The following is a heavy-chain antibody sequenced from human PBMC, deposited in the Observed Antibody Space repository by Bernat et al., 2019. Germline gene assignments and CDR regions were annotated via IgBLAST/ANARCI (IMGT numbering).Heavy chain of an antibody. Sequence: EVQLVESGGGLVQPGGSLRVSCAASGFSFSSYWMHWVRQAPGEGLVWVSCINGDGVRTRDADSVKGRFTISRDNAKDTLYLQMNSLRAEDTAVYYGARGSASAWTDDAFDIWGQGTVVTVSS. D-gene: IGHD6-19*01. CDR3: ARGSASAWTDDAFDI. J-gene: IGHJ3*02. CDR1: GFSFSSYW. V-gene: IGHV3-74*01. CDR2: INGDGVRT.